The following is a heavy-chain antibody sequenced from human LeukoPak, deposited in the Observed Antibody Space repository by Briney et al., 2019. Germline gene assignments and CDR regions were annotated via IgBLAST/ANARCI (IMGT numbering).Heavy chain of an antibody. D-gene: IGHD7-27*01. CDR3: ARTNWDYYLDY. CDR2: IYTSGST. V-gene: IGHV4-61*02. CDR1: GGSISSGSYY. Sequence: SGTLSLTCTVSGGSISSGSYYWSWIRQPAGKGLEWIGRIYTSGSTNYNPSLKSRVTISVDTSKNQFSLKLSSVTAADTAVYYCARTNWDYYLDYWGQGTLVTVSS. J-gene: IGHJ4*02.